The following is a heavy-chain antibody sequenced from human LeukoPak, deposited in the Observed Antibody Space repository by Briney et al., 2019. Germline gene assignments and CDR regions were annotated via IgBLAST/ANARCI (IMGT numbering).Heavy chain of an antibody. Sequence: GGSLRLSCAASGFTFSSYSMNWVRQAPGKGLEWVSPISSSSSYIYYADSVKGRFTISRDNAKNSLYLQMNSLRAEDTAVYYCARENYYDSSGYAAEGDWFDPWGQGTLVTVSS. V-gene: IGHV3-21*01. CDR1: GFTFSSYS. CDR3: ARENYYDSSGYAAEGDWFDP. D-gene: IGHD3-22*01. J-gene: IGHJ5*02. CDR2: ISSSSSYI.